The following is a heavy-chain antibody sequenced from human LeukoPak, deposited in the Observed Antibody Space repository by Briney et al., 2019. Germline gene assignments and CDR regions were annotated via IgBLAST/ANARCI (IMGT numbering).Heavy chain of an antibody. CDR2: MNPNSGNT. CDR1: GYTFTSYD. CDR3: ARMYYYDSSGPNWFDP. Sequence: ASVTVSCKASGYTFTSYDINWVRQATGQGLEWMGWMNPNSGNTGYAQKFQGRVTMTRDTSISTAYMELSSPTSEDTAVYYCARMYYYDSSGPNWFDPWGQGTLVTVSS. D-gene: IGHD3-22*01. V-gene: IGHV1-8*01. J-gene: IGHJ5*02.